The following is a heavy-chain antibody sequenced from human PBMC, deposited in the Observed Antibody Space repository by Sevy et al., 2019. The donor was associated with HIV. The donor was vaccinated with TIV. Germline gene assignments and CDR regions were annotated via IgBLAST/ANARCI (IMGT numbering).Heavy chain of an antibody. V-gene: IGHV3-11*01. Sequence: GGSLRLSCAASGFTFSDDYMSWIRQAPGKGLEWVSYIDRSGSTINYADSVKGRFTISRDNAKKSVYLQINSLRAEDTAVYYCARENTMIEEPGWFDPWGQGTLVTVSS. CDR2: IDRSGSTI. CDR3: ARENTMIEEPGWFDP. D-gene: IGHD3-22*01. CDR1: GFTFSDDY. J-gene: IGHJ5*02.